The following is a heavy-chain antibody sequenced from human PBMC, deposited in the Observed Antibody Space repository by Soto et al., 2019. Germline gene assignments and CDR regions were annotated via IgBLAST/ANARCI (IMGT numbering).Heavy chain of an antibody. Sequence: QVTLKESGPVLVKPTETLTLTCTVSGFSLSNARMGVSWIRQPPGKALEWLAHIFSNDEKSYSTSLKSRPTIXXDXSXXQVVLTKTNLDPVDTATYYCARIRVLWFAQNWFDPWGQGTLVTVSS. CDR2: IFSNDEK. J-gene: IGHJ5*02. D-gene: IGHD3-10*01. CDR3: ARIRVLWFAQNWFDP. CDR1: GFSLSNARMG. V-gene: IGHV2-26*01.